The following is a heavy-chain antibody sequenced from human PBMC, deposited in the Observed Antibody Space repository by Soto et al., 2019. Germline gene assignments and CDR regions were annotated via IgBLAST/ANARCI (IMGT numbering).Heavy chain of an antibody. V-gene: IGHV1-18*01. CDR1: GYTFTSYG. CDR3: ARVEGPYCSGGSCYSSFDY. D-gene: IGHD2-15*01. Sequence: GASVKVSCKASGYTFTSYGISWVRQAPGQGLEWMGWISAYNGNTNYAQKLQGRVTMTTDTSTSTAYMELRSLRSDDTAVYYCARVEGPYCSGGSCYSSFDYWGQGTLVTVSS. CDR2: ISAYNGNT. J-gene: IGHJ4*02.